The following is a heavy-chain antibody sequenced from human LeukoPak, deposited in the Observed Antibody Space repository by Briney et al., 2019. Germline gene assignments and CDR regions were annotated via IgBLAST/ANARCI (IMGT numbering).Heavy chain of an antibody. Sequence: PSETLSLTCTVSGGSISSDYWSWIRQPPGKGLEWIGYISHGGTTSYNPSLKSRVTISVDTSKNHFSLKLSSVTAADTAVYYCARQGRGYSSGWYLGWFDPWGQGTLVTVSS. CDR3: ARQGRGYSSGWYLGWFDP. CDR1: GGSISSDY. D-gene: IGHD6-19*01. V-gene: IGHV4-59*08. CDR2: ISHGGTT. J-gene: IGHJ5*02.